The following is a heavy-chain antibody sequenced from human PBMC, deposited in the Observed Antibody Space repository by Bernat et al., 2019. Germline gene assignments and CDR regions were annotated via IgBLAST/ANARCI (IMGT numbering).Heavy chain of an antibody. CDR3: AKELVWFGELHFDY. CDR1: GFTFSSYG. CDR2: ISYDGSNK. V-gene: IGHV3-30*18. J-gene: IGHJ4*02. D-gene: IGHD3-10*01. Sequence: QVQLVESGGGVVQPGRSLRLSCAASGFTFSSYGMHWVRQAPGKGLEWVAVISYDGSNKYYADSVKGRFTISRDNSKNTLYLQMNSLRAEDTAVYYCAKELVWFGELHFDYWGQGTLVTVSS.